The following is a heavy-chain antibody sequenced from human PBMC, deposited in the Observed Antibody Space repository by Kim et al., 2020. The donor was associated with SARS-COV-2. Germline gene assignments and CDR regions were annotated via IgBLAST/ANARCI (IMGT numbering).Heavy chain of an antibody. V-gene: IGHV4-39*01. J-gene: IGHJ4*02. Sequence: NPSLKSRVTISVDTSKNQFSLKLSSVTAADTAVYYCARHYYYYGSGSFDYWGQGTLVTVSS. D-gene: IGHD3-10*01. CDR3: ARHYYYYGSGSFDY.